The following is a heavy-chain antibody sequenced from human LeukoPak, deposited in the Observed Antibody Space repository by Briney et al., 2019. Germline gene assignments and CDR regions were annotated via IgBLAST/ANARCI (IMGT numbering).Heavy chain of an antibody. V-gene: IGHV1-18*04. CDR3: ARVTPLYYYYYMDV. D-gene: IGHD4-23*01. J-gene: IGHJ6*03. Sequence: ASVKVSCRASGYTFTGYYIHWVRQAPGQGLEWMGWISAYNGNTNYAQKLQGRVTMTTDTSTSTAYMELRSLRSDDTAVYYCARVTPLYYYYYMDVWGKGTTVTVSS. CDR2: ISAYNGNT. CDR1: GYTFTGYY.